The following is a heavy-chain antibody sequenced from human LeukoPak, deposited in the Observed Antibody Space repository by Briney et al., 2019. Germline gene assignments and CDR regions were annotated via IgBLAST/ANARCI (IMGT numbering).Heavy chain of an antibody. J-gene: IGHJ4*02. CDR1: GFTFSSYA. Sequence: GGSLRLSCAASGFTFSSYAMHWVRQAPGKGLEWVAVISYDGSNKYYADSVKGRFTISRDNSKNTLYLQMNSLTAEDTAVYYCAKLDYYGNYWGQGTLVTVSS. V-gene: IGHV3-30*04. CDR3: AKLDYYGNY. CDR2: ISYDGSNK. D-gene: IGHD3-10*01.